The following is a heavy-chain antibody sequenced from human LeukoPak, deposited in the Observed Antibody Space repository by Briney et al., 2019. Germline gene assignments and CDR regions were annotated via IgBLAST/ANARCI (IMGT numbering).Heavy chain of an antibody. Sequence: GRSLRLSCAASGFTFSSYAMHWVRQAPGKGLEWVAVISYDGSNKYYADSVKGRFTISRDNSKNTLYLQMNSLRAEDTAVYYCARDRSDRSSTSCYGRKYNWFDPWGQGTLVTVSS. CDR1: GFTFSSYA. CDR3: ARDRSDRSSTSCYGRKYNWFDP. D-gene: IGHD2-2*01. CDR2: ISYDGSNK. V-gene: IGHV3-30*04. J-gene: IGHJ5*02.